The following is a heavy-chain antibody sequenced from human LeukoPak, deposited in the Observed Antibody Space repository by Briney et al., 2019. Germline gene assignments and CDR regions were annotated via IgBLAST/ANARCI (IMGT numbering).Heavy chain of an antibody. V-gene: IGHV1-8*03. D-gene: IGHD3-10*01. CDR1: GYTFTSYG. CDR3: ARGGSYYYGSGIFRYYYYYMDV. J-gene: IGHJ6*03. Sequence: ASVKVSCKASGYTFTSYGISWVRQAPGQGLEWMGWMNPNSGNTGYAQKFQGRVTITRNTSISTAYMELSSLRSEDTAVYYCARGGSYYYGSGIFRYYYYYMDVWGKGTTVTVSS. CDR2: MNPNSGNT.